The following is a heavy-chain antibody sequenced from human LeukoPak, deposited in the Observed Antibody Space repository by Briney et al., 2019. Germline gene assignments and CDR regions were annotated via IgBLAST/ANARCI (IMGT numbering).Heavy chain of an antibody. V-gene: IGHV1-69*05. CDR3: ARAPGITGIPAGFDI. CDR1: GGTFSSYA. D-gene: IGHD1-20*01. J-gene: IGHJ3*02. Sequence: GASVKVSCKASGGTFSSYAISWVRQAPGQGLEWMGGIIPIFGTANYAQKFQGRVTITTDESTSTAYMELSSLRSEDTAVYYCARAPGITGIPAGFDIWGQGTMVTVSS. CDR2: IIPIFGTA.